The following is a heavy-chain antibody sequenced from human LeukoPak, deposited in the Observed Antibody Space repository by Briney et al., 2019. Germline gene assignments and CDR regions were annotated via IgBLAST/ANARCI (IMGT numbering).Heavy chain of an antibody. Sequence: ASVKVSCKASGYTFTSYDINWVRQATGQGLEWMGWMNPNSGNTGYAQKFQGRVTVTRNTSISTTYMELSSLRSEDTAVYYCARGRYSPHGDYYYMDVWGKGTTVTVSS. CDR1: GYTFTSYD. D-gene: IGHD5-18*01. CDR3: ARGRYSPHGDYYYMDV. V-gene: IGHV1-8*01. J-gene: IGHJ6*03. CDR2: MNPNSGNT.